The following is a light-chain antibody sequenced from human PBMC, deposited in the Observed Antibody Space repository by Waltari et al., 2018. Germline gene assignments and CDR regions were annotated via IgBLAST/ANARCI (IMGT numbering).Light chain of an antibody. J-gene: IGKJ4*01. CDR1: QTINNNF. CDR2: GAS. V-gene: IGKV3-20*01. Sequence: IVLTQSPDTLSLSPGQRATLSCRASQTINNNFLVWYQQKPGQAPRLLIHGASSRATGFPDRLSGSGSGTDFTLTISRLEHEDVAVYYCQKYDGSILTFGGGTKVEI. CDR3: QKYDGSILT.